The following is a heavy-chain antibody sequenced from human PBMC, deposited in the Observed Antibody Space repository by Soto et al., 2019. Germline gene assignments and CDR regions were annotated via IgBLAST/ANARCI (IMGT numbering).Heavy chain of an antibody. CDR2: ISGRGDTT. V-gene: IGHV3-23*01. D-gene: IGHD2-2*01. Sequence: PGGSLRLSCAASGCTFSTYAMSWVRQAPGKGLEWVAAISGRGDTTYYADSVEGRFTISRDSSKNTLYLQMDSLRAEDTAVYYCAKEPLAVPPYFDYWGPGTLVTVSS. CDR3: AKEPLAVPPYFDY. J-gene: IGHJ4*02. CDR1: GCTFSTYA.